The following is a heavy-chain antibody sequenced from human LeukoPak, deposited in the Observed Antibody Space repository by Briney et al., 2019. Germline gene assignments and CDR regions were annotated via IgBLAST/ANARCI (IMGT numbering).Heavy chain of an antibody. Sequence: TGGSLRLSCAASGLSFSSPWMHWVRQAPGKGLVWVSRIDSDGSSTSYVDSVQGRFTISRDNAKNTLYLQMNGLRAEDTAVYYCARTIPFYYGMDVWGQGTTVIVSS. CDR1: GLSFSSPW. CDR3: ARTIPFYYGMDV. V-gene: IGHV3-74*01. D-gene: IGHD2-2*02. J-gene: IGHJ6*02. CDR2: IDSDGSST.